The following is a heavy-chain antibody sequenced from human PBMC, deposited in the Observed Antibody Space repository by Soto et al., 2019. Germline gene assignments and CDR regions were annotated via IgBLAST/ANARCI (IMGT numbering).Heavy chain of an antibody. CDR3: XXVXXXXXSXQIDX. CDR2: IGRVSTYI. Sequence: QLVESGGGLVKPGGSLRLSCVASGFPFSSFSLNWIRQAXXXXLXWVSSIGRVSTYIYYADSVRGRFTVSRDNAKNSVYLQMXGLTXXXXXXXXXXXVXXXXXSXQIDXWGQGTLVTVSS. J-gene: IGHJ4*02. V-gene: IGHV3-21*02. D-gene: IGHD3-9*01. CDR1: GFPFSSFS.